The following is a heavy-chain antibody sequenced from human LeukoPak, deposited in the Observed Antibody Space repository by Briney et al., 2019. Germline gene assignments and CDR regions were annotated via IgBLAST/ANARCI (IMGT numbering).Heavy chain of an antibody. Sequence: GGSLRLSCAASGFTFSSNWMHWVRQAPGKGLVWVSRINRDGSSTIYADSVKGRFTISRDNAKNTLYLQMNSLTAEDTAVYYCARDLWGAGDCWGQGTLVTVS. CDR2: INRDGSST. J-gene: IGHJ4*02. V-gene: IGHV3-74*01. CDR1: GFTFSSNW. D-gene: IGHD1-26*01. CDR3: ARDLWGAGDC.